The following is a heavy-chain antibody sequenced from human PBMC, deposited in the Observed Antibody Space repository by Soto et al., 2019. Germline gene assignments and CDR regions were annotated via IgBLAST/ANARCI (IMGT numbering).Heavy chain of an antibody. CDR1: GGSVNSGGYH. J-gene: IGHJ6*02. CDR2: IYYSGST. Sequence: QVQLQESGPGQVKPSQTLSLTCTVSGGSVNSGGYHWSWIRQHPGKGLEWIGDIYYSGSTYHNPSLKSRVTISIDTSTNHFSLHLSALTAADTAVYYCARAPIPNWNYYGMDVWGQGTTVTVSS. V-gene: IGHV4-31*03. CDR3: ARAPIPNWNYYGMDV. D-gene: IGHD1-1*01.